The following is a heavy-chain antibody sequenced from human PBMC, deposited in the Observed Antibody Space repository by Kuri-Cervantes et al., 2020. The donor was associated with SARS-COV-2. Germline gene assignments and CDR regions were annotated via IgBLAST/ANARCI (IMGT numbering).Heavy chain of an antibody. CDR2: TYYSGST. D-gene: IGHD5-18*01. CDR3: ARLGGYRSGYNWFDP. V-gene: IGHV4-39*07. J-gene: IGHJ5*02. Sequence: SETLSLTCTVSGGSISSSSYYWGWIRQPPGKGLEWIGSTYYSGSTYYNPSLRSRVTISVDPSKAQFSLNLISVTAADTAVYYCARLGGYRSGYNWFDPWGQGTLVTVSS. CDR1: GGSISSSSYY.